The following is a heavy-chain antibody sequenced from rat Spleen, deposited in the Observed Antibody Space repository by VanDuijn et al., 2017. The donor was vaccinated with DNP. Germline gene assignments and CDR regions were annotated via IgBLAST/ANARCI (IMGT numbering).Heavy chain of an antibody. D-gene: IGHD5-1*01. CDR3: ATVVMTGSLDY. J-gene: IGHJ2*01. CDR1: GFTFSDYY. V-gene: IGHV5-20*01. CDR2: ISHDGGGT. Sequence: EVQLVESGGGLVQPGGSLKLSCAASGFTFSDYYMAWVRQAPNKGLEWVASISHDGGGTFYGDSVKGRFTISRDNAKNTQYLQMDSLRSEDTATYYCATVVMTGSLDYWGQGVMVTVSS.